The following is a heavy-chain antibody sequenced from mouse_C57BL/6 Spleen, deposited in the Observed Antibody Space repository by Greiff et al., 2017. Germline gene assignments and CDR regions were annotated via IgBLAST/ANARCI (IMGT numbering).Heavy chain of an antibody. V-gene: IGHV1-63*01. Sequence: VQLQQSGAELVRPGTSVKMSCKASGYTFTNYWIGWAKQRPGHGLEGIGDIYPGGGYTKDNEKFKGKATLTADKSSSTAYMQFSSLTSEDSAIYYCARSSITTVVATDGGFDYWGQGTTLTVSS. J-gene: IGHJ2*01. CDR2: IYPGGGYT. CDR1: GYTFTNYW. CDR3: ARSSITTVVATDGGFDY. D-gene: IGHD1-1*01.